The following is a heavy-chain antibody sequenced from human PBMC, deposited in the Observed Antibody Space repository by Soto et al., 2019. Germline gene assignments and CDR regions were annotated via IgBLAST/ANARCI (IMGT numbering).Heavy chain of an antibody. CDR1: GFTFSSYW. V-gene: IGHV3-7*01. CDR2: IKQDGSEK. Sequence: EVQLVESGGGLVQPGGSLRLSCAASGFTFSSYWMSWVRQAPGKGLEWVANIKQDGSEKYYVDSVKGRFTISRDNAKNSLYLQMNSLRAEDTAVYYCARDRRNQYSSSWYVTNPGIGCFEPWGQGTMVTVPS. J-gene: IGHJ5*02. D-gene: IGHD6-13*01. CDR3: ARDRRNQYSSSWYVTNPGIGCFEP.